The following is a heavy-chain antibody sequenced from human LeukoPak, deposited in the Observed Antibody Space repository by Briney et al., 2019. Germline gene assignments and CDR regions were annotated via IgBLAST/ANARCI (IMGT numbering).Heavy chain of an antibody. Sequence: GGPLRLSCAASGFPFSSYGMNWVRQAPGKGLEWVSYISSSSSTIYYADSVKGRFTISRDNSKNTLYLQMNSLRAEDTAVYYCARERERFFNLWGQGTLVTVSS. CDR2: ISSSSSTI. CDR1: GFPFSSYG. V-gene: IGHV3-48*01. J-gene: IGHJ5*02. CDR3: ARERERFFNL. D-gene: IGHD3-3*01.